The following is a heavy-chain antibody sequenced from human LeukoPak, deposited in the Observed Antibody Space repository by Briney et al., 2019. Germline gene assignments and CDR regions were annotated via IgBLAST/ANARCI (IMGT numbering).Heavy chain of an antibody. D-gene: IGHD5-24*01. CDR1: GFTFRTYW. Sequence: GGSLRLSCAASGFTFRTYWMSWVRQAPGKGLEGVAYIKYDGSEEYYVDSVKGRFTTSRDDAKNSLYLQLNSLGAEDTAMYYCTRGAWDGYNYGWGQGTLVTVSS. CDR3: TRGAWDGYNYG. J-gene: IGHJ1*01. CDR2: IKYDGSEE. V-gene: IGHV3-7*04.